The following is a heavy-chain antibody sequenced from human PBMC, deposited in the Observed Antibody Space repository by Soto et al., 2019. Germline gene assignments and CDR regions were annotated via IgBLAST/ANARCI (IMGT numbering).Heavy chain of an antibody. D-gene: IGHD1-26*01. Sequence: ASVKVSCKSSGYTFTNYTIHWMRQAPGQSLEWMGWINADNGETKISQKFQGRVTITRDTSAGSAYMELYSLRSEDTAVYYCAKEGGLSGSYYISSSYYFACWGQGTLVTVSS. CDR3: AKEGGLSGSYYISSSYYFAC. CDR2: INADNGET. V-gene: IGHV1-3*01. J-gene: IGHJ4*02. CDR1: GYTFTNYT.